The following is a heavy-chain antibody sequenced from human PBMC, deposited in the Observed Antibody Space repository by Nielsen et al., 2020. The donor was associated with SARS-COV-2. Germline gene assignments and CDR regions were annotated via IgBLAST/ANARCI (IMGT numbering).Heavy chain of an antibody. V-gene: IGHV3-11*05. D-gene: IGHD3-3*01. CDR1: GFTFSDYY. J-gene: IGHJ6*02. CDR2: IIGSSSYT. CDR3: ARDTDFWSGYYHFGMDV. Sequence: GGSLRLSCAPPGFTFSDYYMSWIPQAPGKGLEWVSSIIGSSSYTNYADSVKGRFTISRDNAKNSLYLQMNSLRAEDTAVYYCARDTDFWSGYYHFGMDVWGQGTTVTVSS.